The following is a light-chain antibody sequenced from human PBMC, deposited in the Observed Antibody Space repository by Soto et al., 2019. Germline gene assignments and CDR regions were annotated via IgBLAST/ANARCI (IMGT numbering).Light chain of an antibody. Sequence: EIVWTLTPATLSLYPRERATLSCMASQSVSSSYLAWYQQKPGQAPRLLIYGASRRATGIPDRFTGSGSGTDFTLTISRLEPEDFAVYYCQQYVSSPWAFGQGGKVDIK. CDR3: QQYVSSPWA. CDR1: QSVSSSY. CDR2: GAS. V-gene: IGKV3-20*01. J-gene: IGKJ1*01.